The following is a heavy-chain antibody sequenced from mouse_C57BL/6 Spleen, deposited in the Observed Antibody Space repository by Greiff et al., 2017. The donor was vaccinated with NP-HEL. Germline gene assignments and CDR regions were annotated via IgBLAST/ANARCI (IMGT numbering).Heavy chain of an antibody. V-gene: IGHV1-81*01. CDR1: GYTFTSYG. Sequence: QVQLKESGAELARPGASVKLSCKASGYTFTSYGISWVKQRTGQGLEWIGEIYPRSGNTYYNEKFKGKATLTADKSSSTAYMELRSLTSEDSAVYFCAKLGLDAYWGKGTLVTVSA. J-gene: IGHJ3*01. CDR3: AKLGLDAY. D-gene: IGHD4-1*01. CDR2: IYPRSGNT.